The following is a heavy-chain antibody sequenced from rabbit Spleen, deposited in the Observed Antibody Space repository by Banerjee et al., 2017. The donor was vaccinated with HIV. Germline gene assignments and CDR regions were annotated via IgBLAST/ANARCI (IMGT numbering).Heavy chain of an antibody. Sequence: QEQLVESGGGLVQPGGSLKLSCKASGFDFSSYGVSWVRQAPGKGLEWIGYIDPVFGSTDYASWVNGRFTISRHNAQNTLYQQLDSLTAADTATYFCVRGASVSGYYSLWGPGTLVTVS. D-gene: IGHD1-1*01. CDR2: IDPVFGST. J-gene: IGHJ4*01. CDR1: GFDFSSYG. CDR3: VRGASVSGYYSL. V-gene: IGHV1S47*01.